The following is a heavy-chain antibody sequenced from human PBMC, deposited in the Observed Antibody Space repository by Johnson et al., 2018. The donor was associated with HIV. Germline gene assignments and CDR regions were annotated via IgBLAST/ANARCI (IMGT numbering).Heavy chain of an antibody. CDR3: ATEARGVHGTLRFLEWSDGFDI. CDR2: MSFDGSNK. D-gene: IGHD3-3*01. Sequence: QVQLVESGGGVVQPGRSLRLSCAASGFSFSSYAMHWVRQAPGKGLEWVALMSFDGSNKYYADSVNGRFTISRDNSKNTLYLQMNSLRTEDTAVYYCATEARGVHGTLRFLEWSDGFDIWGQGTMVTVSS. V-gene: IGHV3-30*04. CDR1: GFSFSSYA. J-gene: IGHJ3*02.